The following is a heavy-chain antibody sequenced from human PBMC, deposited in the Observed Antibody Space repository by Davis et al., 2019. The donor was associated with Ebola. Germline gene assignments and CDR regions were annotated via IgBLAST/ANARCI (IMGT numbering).Heavy chain of an antibody. CDR3: ARDPFRDSSGYYYNPWGMDV. Sequence: ASVKVSCKVSGYTLTELSMHWVRQAPGKGLEWMGGFDPEDGETIYAQKFQGRVTMTEDTSTDTAYMELSSLRAEDTAVYYCARDPFRDSSGYYYNPWGMDVWGQGTTVTVSS. D-gene: IGHD3-22*01. J-gene: IGHJ6*02. CDR2: FDPEDGET. V-gene: IGHV1-24*01. CDR1: GYTLTELS.